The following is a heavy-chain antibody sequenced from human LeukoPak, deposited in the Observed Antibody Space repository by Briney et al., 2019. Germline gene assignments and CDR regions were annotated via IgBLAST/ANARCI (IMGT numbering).Heavy chain of an antibody. CDR1: GGSISSSSYY. D-gene: IGHD4-23*01. J-gene: IGHJ4*02. CDR2: IYYSGST. CDR3: ARDENGGNIS. Sequence: SSETLSLTCTVSGGSISSSSYYWGWIRQPPGKGLEWIGSIYYSGSTNYNPSLKSRVTISVDTSKNQFSLKLSSVTAVDTAVYYCARDENGGNISWGQGTLVTVSS. V-gene: IGHV4-39*07.